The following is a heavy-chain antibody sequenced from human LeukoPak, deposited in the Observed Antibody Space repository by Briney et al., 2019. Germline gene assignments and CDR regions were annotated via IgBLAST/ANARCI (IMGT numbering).Heavy chain of an antibody. J-gene: IGHJ4*02. V-gene: IGHV4-39*07. Sequence: PSEFLSFTCSVSGGYISSRSYYWSWIRQPPGKGLEWIGEINHSGSTNYNPSLKSRVTISVDTSKNQFSLKLSSVTAADTAVYYCARGIEAGPFDYWGQGTLVTVSS. CDR2: INHSGST. CDR1: GGYISSRSYY. CDR3: ARGIEAGPFDY. D-gene: IGHD3-10*01.